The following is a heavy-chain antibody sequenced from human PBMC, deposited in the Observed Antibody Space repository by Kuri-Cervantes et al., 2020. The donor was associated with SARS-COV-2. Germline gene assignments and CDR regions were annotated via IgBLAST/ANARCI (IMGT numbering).Heavy chain of an antibody. CDR1: GFTFSSYS. J-gene: IGHJ1*01. CDR3: ARDLHKADWGYGSGSYYNAKGSFQH. D-gene: IGHD3-10*01. Sequence: GESLKISCAASGFTFSSYSMNWVRQAPGKGLEWVSSISSSSSYIYYADSVKGRFTISRDNAKNSLYLQMSSLRPEDTAVYYCARDLHKADWGYGSGSYYNAKGSFQHWGQGTLVTVSS. CDR2: ISSSSSYI. V-gene: IGHV3-21*04.